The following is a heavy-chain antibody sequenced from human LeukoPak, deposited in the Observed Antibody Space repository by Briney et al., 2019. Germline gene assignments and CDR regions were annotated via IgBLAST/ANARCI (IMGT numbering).Heavy chain of an antibody. V-gene: IGHV3-9*01. CDR3: ARATRDDFGDVHDAFDV. J-gene: IGHJ3*01. Sequence: GGSLRLSCAASGFTFDDYAMHWVRQAPGKGLEWVSGISWNSGSIGYADSVKGRFTISRDNAKNSVFLQMNTLRADDTAIYYCARATRDDFGDVHDAFDVWGQGTMVAVSS. CDR1: GFTFDDYA. CDR2: ISWNSGSI. D-gene: IGHD4-17*01.